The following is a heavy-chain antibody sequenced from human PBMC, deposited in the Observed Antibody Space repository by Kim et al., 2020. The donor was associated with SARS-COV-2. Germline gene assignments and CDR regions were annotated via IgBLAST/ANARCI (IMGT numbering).Heavy chain of an antibody. CDR2: IIHSGST. J-gene: IGHJ4*02. CDR1: GGSFNGYS. CDR3: ARAPHCGLSTCYETAF. Sequence: SETLSLTCAVYGGSFNGYSWNWIRQPPGKGLELIGGIIHSGSTNYNPSFNSRVTISVDRSKNQFSLKVTSVTAADTAVYYCARAPHCGLSTCYETAFWGQGTLVAVSS. V-gene: IGHV4-34*12. D-gene: IGHD2-21*01.